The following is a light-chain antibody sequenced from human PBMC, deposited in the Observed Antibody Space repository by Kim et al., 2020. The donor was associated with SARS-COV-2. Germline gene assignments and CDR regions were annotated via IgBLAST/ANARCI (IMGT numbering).Light chain of an antibody. CDR3: NSRDSNDNVV. Sequence: SSELTQDPAVSVALGQTVRITCEGDSRRSYYATWYQQKPGQAPIVVIYGKNNRPSGIPDRFSGSSSGNTASLTITGTQAGDEADYYCNSRDSNDNVVFGG. CDR2: GKN. V-gene: IGLV3-19*01. CDR1: SRRSYY. J-gene: IGLJ2*01.